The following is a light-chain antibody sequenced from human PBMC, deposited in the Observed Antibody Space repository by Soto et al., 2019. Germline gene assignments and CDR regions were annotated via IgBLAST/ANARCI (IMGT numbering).Light chain of an antibody. CDR3: QSYDSSLSGSV. CDR1: SSNIGDNT. V-gene: IGLV1-44*01. Sequence: QSVLTQPPSASGTPGQRVTISCSGGSSNIGDNTVNWYQQLPGTAPKLLIYSNNQRPSGVPDRFSGSKSGTSASLAISGLQSEDEADYYCQSYDSSLSGSVFGGGTKLTVL. CDR2: SNN. J-gene: IGLJ2*01.